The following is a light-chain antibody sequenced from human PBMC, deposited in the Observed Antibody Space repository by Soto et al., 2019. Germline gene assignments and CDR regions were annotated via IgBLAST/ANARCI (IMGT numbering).Light chain of an antibody. CDR3: VAWDDSLNGHV. J-gene: IGLJ1*01. CDR1: SSNIGGNS. CDR2: TTD. Sequence: QSVLTQPPSASGTPGQRVTISCSGSSSNIGGNSVGWYQQLPGAAPKVLISTTDKRPSGVPDRFSGSKSGTSASLAISGLQSEDEADYYCVAWDDSLNGHVFGTGTQLTVL. V-gene: IGLV1-44*01.